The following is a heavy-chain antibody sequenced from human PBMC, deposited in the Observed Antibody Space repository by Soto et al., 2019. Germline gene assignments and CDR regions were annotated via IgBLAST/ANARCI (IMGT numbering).Heavy chain of an antibody. V-gene: IGHV4-39*03. CDR2: IHYSGNT. J-gene: IGHJ3*02. D-gene: IGHD3-22*01. CDR3: TTEAYDNSGSLAFDI. Sequence: PSETLSLTCTVSGGSISSSSYHWGWIRQPPGKGLEWIGSIHYSGNTYYNPSLKSRVSMSVDTSKNQFSLNLSSVTAADTAVYYCTTEAYDNSGSLAFDIWGPGTTVTV. CDR1: GGSISSSSYH.